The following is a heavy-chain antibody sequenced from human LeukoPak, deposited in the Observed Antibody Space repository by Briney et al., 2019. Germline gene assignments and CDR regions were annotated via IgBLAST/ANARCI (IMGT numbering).Heavy chain of an antibody. CDR1: GFKFDDYA. CDR3: ARVGSGWYSHTFDY. Sequence: AGGSLRLSCAASGFKFDDYAMHWVRQAPGKGLEWVSTISWNSNIIGYADSVKGRFTISRDNSKNTLYLQMGSLRAEDMAVYYCARVGSGWYSHTFDYWGQGTLVTVSS. CDR2: ISWNSNII. V-gene: IGHV3-9*03. D-gene: IGHD6-19*01. J-gene: IGHJ4*02.